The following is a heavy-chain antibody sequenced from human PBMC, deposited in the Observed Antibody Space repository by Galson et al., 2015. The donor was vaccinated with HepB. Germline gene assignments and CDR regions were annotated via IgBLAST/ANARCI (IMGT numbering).Heavy chain of an antibody. CDR2: ISSSSSFT. J-gene: IGHJ4*02. CDR3: GKDRGGGPYTTGIDY. D-gene: IGHD1-1*01. V-gene: IGHV3-11*06. CDR1: GFTFSDYH. Sequence: SLRLSCAASGFTFSDYHMSWIRQAPGKGLEWVSYISSSSSFTNYADSVKGRFTISRDNAKNSLYLQMNSLRAEDTALYFCGKDRGGGPYTTGIDYWGQGSLVTVSS.